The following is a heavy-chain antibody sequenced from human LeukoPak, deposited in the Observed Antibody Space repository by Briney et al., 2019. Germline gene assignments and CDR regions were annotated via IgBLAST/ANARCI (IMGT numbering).Heavy chain of an antibody. J-gene: IGHJ4*02. Sequence: PSETLSLTCTVSGGSISSSSYYWGWIRQPPGKGLEWIGSIYYSGSTYYNPSLKSRVTISVDTSKNQFSLKLSSVTAADTAVYYCARHHEFLHYGSGVDYWGQGTLVTVSS. CDR3: ARHHEFLHYGSGVDY. CDR2: IYYSGST. D-gene: IGHD3-10*01. V-gene: IGHV4-39*01. CDR1: GGSISSSSYY.